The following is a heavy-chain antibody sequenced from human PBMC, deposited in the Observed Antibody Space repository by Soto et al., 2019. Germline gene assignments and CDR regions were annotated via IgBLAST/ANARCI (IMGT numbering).Heavy chain of an antibody. CDR3: AGGVIYLWYGYGMDV. D-gene: IGHD3-10*01. CDR2: ISYDGSDK. Sequence: QVQLVESGGGVVQPGRSLRLSCAASGFAFSNYAMHWVRQAPGRGLEWVAVISYDGSDKYYADSVKGRFTISRDNSRKKLYLQMTSLRAEDTAIYYCAGGVIYLWYGYGMDVWGQGTTVTVSS. J-gene: IGHJ6*02. V-gene: IGHV3-30-3*01. CDR1: GFAFSNYA.